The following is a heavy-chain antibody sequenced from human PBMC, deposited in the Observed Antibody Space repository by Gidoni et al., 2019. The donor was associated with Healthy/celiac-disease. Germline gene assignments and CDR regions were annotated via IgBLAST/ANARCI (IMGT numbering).Heavy chain of an antibody. V-gene: IGHV3-11*06. CDR1: GFPFSDYY. CDR2: ISRSSSYT. J-gene: IGHJ6*02. CDR3: ARDGSVTYYYYGMDV. Sequence: QVQLVESGGGLFKPGGSLRLSCAASGFPFSDYYMSWIRQAPGKGLEWVSYISRSSSYTNYADSVKGRFTISRDNAKNSLYLQMNSLRAEDTAVYYCARDGSVTYYYYGMDVWGQGTTVTVSS. D-gene: IGHD4-4*01.